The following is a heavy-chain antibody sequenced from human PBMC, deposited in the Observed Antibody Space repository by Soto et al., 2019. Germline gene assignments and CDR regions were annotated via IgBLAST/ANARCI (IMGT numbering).Heavy chain of an antibody. J-gene: IGHJ5*02. Sequence: SVKVSCKASGYTFTSYAMHWVRQAPGQRLEWMGWINAGNGNTKYSQKFQGRVTITRDTSASTAYMELSSLRSEDTAVYYCASSPWYSIIWYRYNWFDPWGQGTLVTVSS. CDR3: ASSPWYSIIWYRYNWFDP. CDR1: GYTFTSYA. D-gene: IGHD6-13*01. V-gene: IGHV1-3*01. CDR2: INAGNGNT.